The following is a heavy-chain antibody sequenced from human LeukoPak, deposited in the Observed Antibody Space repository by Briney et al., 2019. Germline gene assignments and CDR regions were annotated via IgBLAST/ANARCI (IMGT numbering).Heavy chain of an antibody. Sequence: SETLSLTCAVYGGSFSGYYWSWVRQPPGKGLEWIGEINHSGSTNYNPSLKSRVTISVDTSKNQFSLKLSSVTAADTAVYYCASTVVVPAAIEDWGQGTLVTVSS. CDR2: INHSGST. CDR1: GGSFSGYY. D-gene: IGHD2-2*02. J-gene: IGHJ4*02. CDR3: ASTVVVPAAIED. V-gene: IGHV4-34*01.